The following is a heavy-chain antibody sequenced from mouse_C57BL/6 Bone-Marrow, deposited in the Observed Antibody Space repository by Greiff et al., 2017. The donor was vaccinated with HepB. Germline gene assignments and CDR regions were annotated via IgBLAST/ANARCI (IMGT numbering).Heavy chain of an antibody. D-gene: IGHD2-2*01. Sequence: QVQLQQSGAELARPGASVKLSCKASGYTFTSYGISWVKQRTGQGLEWIGEIYPRSGNTYYYEKFKGKATLTADKSSSTAYMELRSLTSEDSAVYFGARERGYGPVAYWGQGTRVTVSA. CDR3: ARERGYGPVAY. J-gene: IGHJ3*01. V-gene: IGHV1-81*01. CDR1: GYTFTSYG. CDR2: IYPRSGNT.